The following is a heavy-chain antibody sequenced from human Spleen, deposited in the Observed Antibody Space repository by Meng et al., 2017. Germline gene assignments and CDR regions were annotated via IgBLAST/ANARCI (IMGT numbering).Heavy chain of an antibody. CDR3: ARASMIVVVIDAFDI. D-gene: IGHD3-22*01. J-gene: IGHJ3*02. Sequence: LSLTCAASGFTFSSYAMSWVRQAPGKGLEWVSAISGSGGSTYYADSVKGRFTISRDISKNTLYLQMNSLRAEDTAVYYCARASMIVVVIDAFDIWGQGTMVTVSS. CDR2: ISGSGGST. CDR1: GFTFSSYA. V-gene: IGHV3-23*01.